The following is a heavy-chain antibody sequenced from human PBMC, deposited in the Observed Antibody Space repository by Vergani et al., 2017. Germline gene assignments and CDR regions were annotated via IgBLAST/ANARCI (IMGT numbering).Heavy chain of an antibody. CDR2: VNPNSGGT. V-gene: IGHV1-2*02. CDR1: GFTFSGYY. D-gene: IGHD3-16*01. J-gene: IGHJ4*02. Sequence: QVQLVQSGAEVKKPGASVKVSCKTSGFTFSGYYIHWVRQAPGQGLEWMGWVNPNSGGTNYAQKFQGRGTMTRDTSINTAYMELNRLKSDDTAMYYCARDTRGGEWSGGYWGQGTLVTVSS. CDR3: ARDTRGGEWSGGY.